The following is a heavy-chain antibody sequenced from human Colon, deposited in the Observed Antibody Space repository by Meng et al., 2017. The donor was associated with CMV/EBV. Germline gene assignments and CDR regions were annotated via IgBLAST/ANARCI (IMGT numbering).Heavy chain of an antibody. V-gene: IGHV2-5*02. CDR3: AHKSLPAAFFDY. D-gene: IGHD2-2*01. J-gene: IGHJ4*02. CDR2: IYWDDDK. CDR1: GFSLNTYEVG. Sequence: QITWKESGPTPVKPTQTLTLTCTFSGFSLNTYEVGVGWFRQPPGKAPEWLALIYWDDDKRYRSSLGNRLTLTHDASKNQVVLTMTDMDPVDTATYYCAHKSLPAAFFDYWSQGTLVTVSS.